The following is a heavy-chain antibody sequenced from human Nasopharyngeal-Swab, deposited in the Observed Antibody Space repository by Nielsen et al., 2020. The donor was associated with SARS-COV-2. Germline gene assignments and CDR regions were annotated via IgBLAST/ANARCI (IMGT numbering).Heavy chain of an antibody. J-gene: IGHJ4*02. D-gene: IGHD3-22*01. CDR2: IYYNGIT. CDR3: ARGSFFDSSGYYAPSFDY. Sequence: SETLSLTCTVSGGSISTYHWTWIRQPPGKGLEWIGYIYYNGITNYNPSLKSRVTISVDMSQNQFSLRLSSVTAADTAVYYCARGSFFDSSGYYAPSFDYWGQGTLVTVSS. CDR1: GGSISTYH. V-gene: IGHV4-59*01.